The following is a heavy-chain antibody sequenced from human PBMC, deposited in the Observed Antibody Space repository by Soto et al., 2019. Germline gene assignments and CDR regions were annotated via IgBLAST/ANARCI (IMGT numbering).Heavy chain of an antibody. V-gene: IGHV4-30-4*01. D-gene: IGHD3-10*01. CDR3: ARGGYYASGSPDAFDI. CDR2: IYYSGST. J-gene: IGHJ3*02. CDR1: GGSISSGDYY. Sequence: QVQLQESGPGLVKPSQTLSLTCTVSGGSISSGDYYWSWIRQPPGKGLEWIGYIYYSGSTYYNPSLKSRVTISVDTSQNQFSLKLSSVTAADTAVYYCARGGYYASGSPDAFDIWGQGTMVTVSS.